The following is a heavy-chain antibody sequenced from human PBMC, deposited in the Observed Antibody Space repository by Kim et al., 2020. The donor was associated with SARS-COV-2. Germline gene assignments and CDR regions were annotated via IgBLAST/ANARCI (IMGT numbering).Heavy chain of an antibody. CDR1: GFTFTTYA. CDR2: ISDGGGST. CDR3: AKELRVTTKTNGRDVFDS. D-gene: IGHD4-17*01. J-gene: IGHJ4*02. Sequence: GGSLRLSCVASGFTFTTYAMNWVRQAPGKGLEWVSGISDGGGSTYYADSVKGRFTISRDSSKNTLYLQMNSLRVEDTAVYYCAKELRVTTKTNGRDVFDSSGQRTPVTVSS. V-gene: IGHV3-23*01.